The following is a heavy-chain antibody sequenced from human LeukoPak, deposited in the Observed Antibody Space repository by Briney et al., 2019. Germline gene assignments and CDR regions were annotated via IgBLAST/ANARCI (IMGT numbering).Heavy chain of an antibody. CDR3: AKALEPPFWFDY. Sequence: VGSLRLSCAASGFTFSSYAMSWVRQAPGKGLDWVSAISLGGSVTYNADSVKGRFTIFRDNSKNTLYLQMNSLRVEDTAIYYCAKALEPPFWFDYWGQGALVTVSS. CDR1: GFTFSSYA. J-gene: IGHJ4*02. V-gene: IGHV3-23*01. D-gene: IGHD1-1*01. CDR2: ISLGGSVT.